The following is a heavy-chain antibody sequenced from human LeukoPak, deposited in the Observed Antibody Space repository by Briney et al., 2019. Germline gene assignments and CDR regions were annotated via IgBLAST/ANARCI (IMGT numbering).Heavy chain of an antibody. CDR2: ISSSSSTI. Sequence: PGGSLRLSCAASGFTFSSYSMNWVRQAPGKGLEWVSYISSSSSTIYYADSVKGRFTISRDNAKNSLYLQMNSLRAEDTAVYYCARDRQWLGYYGMDVWGQGTTVTVSS. D-gene: IGHD6-19*01. V-gene: IGHV3-48*04. CDR1: GFTFSSYS. CDR3: ARDRQWLGYYGMDV. J-gene: IGHJ6*02.